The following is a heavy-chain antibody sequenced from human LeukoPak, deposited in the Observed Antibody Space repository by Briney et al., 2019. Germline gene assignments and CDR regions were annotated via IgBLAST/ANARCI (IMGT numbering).Heavy chain of an antibody. CDR1: GGSISIYY. CDR2: IYTSGST. J-gene: IGHJ5*02. V-gene: IGHV4-4*07. D-gene: IGHD3-10*01. CDR3: ARDLAMVREKDYNWFDP. Sequence: SETLSLTCTVSGGSISIYYWSWIRQPAGKGLEWIGRIYTSGSTNYNPSLKSRVTMSVDTSKNQFSLKLSSVTAADTAVYYCARDLAMVREKDYNWFDPWGQGTLVTVSS.